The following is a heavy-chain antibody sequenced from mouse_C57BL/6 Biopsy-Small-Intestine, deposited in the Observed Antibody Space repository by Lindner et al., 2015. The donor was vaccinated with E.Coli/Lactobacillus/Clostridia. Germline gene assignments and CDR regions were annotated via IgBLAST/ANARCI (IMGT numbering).Heavy chain of an antibody. V-gene: IGHV1-74*01. CDR2: IIPLLGIT. J-gene: IGHJ3*01. D-gene: IGHD1-1*01. Sequence: SVKVSCKASGYSFNSYSVSWMRQAPGQGLEWVGRIIPLLGITNYAQKFQGRVTITAGKSTSTAYMELSGLRSEDTAVYYCVRGPYGGPDAFDIWGQGTLVTVSS. CDR3: VRGPYGGPDAFDI. CDR1: GYSFNSYS.